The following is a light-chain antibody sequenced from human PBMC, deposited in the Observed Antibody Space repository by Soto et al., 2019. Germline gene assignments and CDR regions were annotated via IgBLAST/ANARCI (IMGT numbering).Light chain of an antibody. CDR3: QRYNSVPPVT. V-gene: IGKV1-27*01. CDR1: QGISNY. J-gene: IGKJ3*01. CDR2: AAS. Sequence: DIQMTQSPSSLSASVGDRVTITCRASQGISNYLAWYQQQPGKPPKLLMYAASTLQSGVPFRFSGSGSGTDFTLPISSLQPEDVATYYCQRYNSVPPVTFGPGTKVNL.